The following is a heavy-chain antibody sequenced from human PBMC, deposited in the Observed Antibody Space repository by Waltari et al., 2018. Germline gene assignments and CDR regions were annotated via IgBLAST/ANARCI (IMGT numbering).Heavy chain of an antibody. CDR3: AINQY. V-gene: IGHV3-7*01. CDR2: IKPDGSAK. J-gene: IGHJ4*02. Sequence: EVQLVESGGGLVQPGGSLRLSCVVSGINFSNYWMNWVRQAPGKGLEWVANIKPDGSAKYYVDSVKGRLTISRDNAKNALFLQMNSLSVDDTGVYYCAINQYWGQGTLVTVSS. CDR1: GINFSNYW.